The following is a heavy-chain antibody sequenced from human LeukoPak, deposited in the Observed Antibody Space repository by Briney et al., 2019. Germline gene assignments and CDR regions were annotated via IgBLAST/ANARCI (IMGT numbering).Heavy chain of an antibody. J-gene: IGHJ6*02. CDR2: INPNSGGT. Sequence: ASVKVSCKASGYTFTGYYVHWVRQAPGQGLEWMGWINPNSGGTNYAQKFRGRVTMTRDTSISTAYMELSRLRSDDTTVYYCTRYPRDYYYFGMDVWGQGTTVTVSS. CDR1: GYTFTGYY. D-gene: IGHD1-26*01. V-gene: IGHV1-2*02. CDR3: TRYPRDYYYFGMDV.